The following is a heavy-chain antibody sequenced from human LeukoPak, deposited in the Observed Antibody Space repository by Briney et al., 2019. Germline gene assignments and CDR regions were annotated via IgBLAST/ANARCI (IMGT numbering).Heavy chain of an antibody. V-gene: IGHV1-58*02. CDR2: IVVGSGNT. CDR3: AADRLKRGSDQP. J-gene: IGHJ5*02. CDR1: GYTFTGYY. Sequence: GASVKVSCKASGYTFTGYYMHWVRQAPGQGLEWIGWIVVGSGNTNYAQKFQERVTITRDMSTSTAYMELSSLRSEDTAVYYCAADRLKRGSDQPWGQGTLVTVSS. D-gene: IGHD2-21*02.